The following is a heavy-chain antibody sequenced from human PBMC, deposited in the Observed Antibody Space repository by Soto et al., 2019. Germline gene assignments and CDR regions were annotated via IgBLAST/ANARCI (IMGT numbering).Heavy chain of an antibody. CDR1: GGSISSYY. Sequence: XTLSLPCTVSGGSISSYYWSWIRQPAGKGLEWIGRIYTSGSTNYNPSLKSRVTMSVDTSKNQFSLKLSSVTAAATAVYYCARDDIYAVVPAASPVGMDVWGQGTTVTVSS. CDR3: ARDDIYAVVPAASPVGMDV. D-gene: IGHD2-2*01. V-gene: IGHV4-4*07. J-gene: IGHJ6*02. CDR2: IYTSGST.